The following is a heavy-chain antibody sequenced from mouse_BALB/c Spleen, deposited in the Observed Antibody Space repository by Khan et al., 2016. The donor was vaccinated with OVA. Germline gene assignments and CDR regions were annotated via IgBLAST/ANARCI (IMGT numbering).Heavy chain of an antibody. V-gene: IGHV2-9*02. Sequence: QVQLQQSGPGLEAPSQSLSITCTVSGFSLTSDGVHWVRKPPGKGLEWLGVIWAGGSTKYNADLMSRLSISKDNSKSQVFLTMNSLRTEDTAMYYCARVKELWGQGTTLTVSS. CDR3: ARVKEL. CDR1: GFSLTSDG. CDR2: IWAGGST. J-gene: IGHJ2*01. D-gene: IGHD2-12*01.